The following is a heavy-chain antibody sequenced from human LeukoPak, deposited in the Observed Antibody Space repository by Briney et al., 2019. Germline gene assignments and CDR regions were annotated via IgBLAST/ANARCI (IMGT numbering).Heavy chain of an antibody. J-gene: IGHJ4*02. CDR3: ARDWDYGGNSYDY. CDR2: IKQDGSEK. CDR1: EFTFSNFW. D-gene: IGHD4-23*01. Sequence: PPGGSLRLSCSASEFTFSNFWMSWVRQAPGKGPEWVANIKQDGSEKYYVDSVKGRFTISRDNAETSLHLQMNSLRAEDTAVYYCARDWDYGGNSYDYWGQGTLVTVSS. V-gene: IGHV3-7*01.